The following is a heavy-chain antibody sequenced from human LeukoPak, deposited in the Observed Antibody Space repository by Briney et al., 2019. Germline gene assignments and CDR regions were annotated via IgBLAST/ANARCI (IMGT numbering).Heavy chain of an antibody. D-gene: IGHD6-6*01. CDR2: RNHSGST. Sequence: SETLSLTCAVYGGSISGYYWSWIRQPAGKGLEWIGERNHSGSTNYNPSLKSRVTISVDTSKNQFSLQLNSATPEDTAVYYCAREISSSSLVYYYYGMDVWGQGTTVTVSS. J-gene: IGHJ6*02. CDR1: GGSISGYY. CDR3: AREISSSSLVYYYYGMDV. V-gene: IGHV4-34*01.